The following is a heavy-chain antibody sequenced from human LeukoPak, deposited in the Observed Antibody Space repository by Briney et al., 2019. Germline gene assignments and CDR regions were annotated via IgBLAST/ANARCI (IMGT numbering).Heavy chain of an antibody. CDR2: IKTDGSEE. V-gene: IGHV3-7*04. D-gene: IGHD6-13*01. J-gene: IGHJ4*02. CDR1: GFIFSNFW. Sequence: PGGSLRLSCAASGFIFSNFWMTWVRQAPGKGLEWMATIKTDGSEEYYVDSVRARFTISRDNVKNSLSLQMSSPRAEDTAVYYCARGQLAAIGVFEYWGQGTLVTVSS. CDR3: ARGQLAAIGVFEY.